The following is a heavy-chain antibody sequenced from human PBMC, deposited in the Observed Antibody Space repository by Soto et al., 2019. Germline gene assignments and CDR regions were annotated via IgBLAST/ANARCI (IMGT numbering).Heavy chain of an antibody. CDR2: ISSSGDST. CDR1: GFSFSRYG. V-gene: IGHV3-64*04. CDR3: GRESRQLGMLFDY. J-gene: IGHJ4*02. D-gene: IGHD3-16*01. Sequence: GGALRLSCSASGFSFSRYGVHCVRQTQGKGLQYVSAISSSGDSTYYEDSVKGRFTISRDNSKNTLDLQMNSLRVGDTAVYYCGRESRQLGMLFDYWGQGTLGNVSS.